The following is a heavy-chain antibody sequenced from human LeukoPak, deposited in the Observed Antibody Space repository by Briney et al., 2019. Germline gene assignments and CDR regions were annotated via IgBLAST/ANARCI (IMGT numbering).Heavy chain of an antibody. CDR1: GFTFSSYA. CDR3: AREKRWLQSPFDY. D-gene: IGHD5-24*01. CDR2: ISYDGSNK. V-gene: IGHV3-30*04. J-gene: IGHJ4*02. Sequence: GGSLRLSCAASGFTFSSYAMHWVRQATGKGLEWVAVISYDGSNKYYADSVKGRFTISRDNSKNTLYLQMNSLRAEDTAVYYCAREKRWLQSPFDYWGQGTLVTVSS.